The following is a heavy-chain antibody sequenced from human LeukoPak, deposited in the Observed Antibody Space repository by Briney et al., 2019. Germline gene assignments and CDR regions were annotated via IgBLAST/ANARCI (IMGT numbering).Heavy chain of an antibody. V-gene: IGHV1-18*01. CDR3: ARDGWELHDAFDI. D-gene: IGHD1-26*01. CDR1: GYTFTSYG. J-gene: IGHJ3*02. CDR2: ISAYNGNT. Sequence: ASVKVSCKASGYTFTSYGISWVRQAPGQGLEWMGWISAYNGNTNYTQKLQGRVTMTTDTSTSTAYMELRGLRSDDAAVYYCARDGWELHDAFDIWGQGTMVTVSS.